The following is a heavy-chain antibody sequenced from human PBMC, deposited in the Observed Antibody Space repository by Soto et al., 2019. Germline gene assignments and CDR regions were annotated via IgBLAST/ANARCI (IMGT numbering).Heavy chain of an antibody. CDR1: GYTFTSYA. D-gene: IGHD2-15*01. J-gene: IGHJ4*02. V-gene: IGHV1-3*01. CDR2: INAGNGNT. Sequence: ASVKVSCKASGYTFTSYAMHWVRQAPGQRLEWMGWINAGNGNTKYTQKFQGRVTITRDTSASTAYMELSSLRSEDTAVYYCAREDDCSGGSCYAYWGQGTLVTVSS. CDR3: AREDDCSGGSCYAY.